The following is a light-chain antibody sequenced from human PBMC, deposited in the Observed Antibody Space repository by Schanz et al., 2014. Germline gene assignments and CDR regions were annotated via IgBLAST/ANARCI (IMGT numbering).Light chain of an antibody. J-gene: IGLJ3*02. CDR3: GSYAGNINWV. Sequence: QSALTQPPSASGSPGQSVTISCTGTSSDVGGYNYVSWYQQHPGKVPKLIISDVTRRPSGVPDRFSGSKSDNTASLTVSGLQVEDEADYYCGSYAGNINWVFGGGTKLTVL. CDR2: DVT. CDR1: SSDVGGYNY. V-gene: IGLV2-8*01.